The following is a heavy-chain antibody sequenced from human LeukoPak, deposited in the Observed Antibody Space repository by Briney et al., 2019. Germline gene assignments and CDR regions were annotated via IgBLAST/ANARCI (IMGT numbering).Heavy chain of an antibody. CDR2: IYPSGSI. CDR3: ARGSSGYTRRYYFDS. CDR1: GDSMSSYY. Sequence: SDTLSLTCTVSGDSMSSYYWSWMRQPAGKGLEWIGRIYPSGSITYNPYLKSRLTMSVDTSKNQFSLRLSSVTAADTAVYYCARGSSGYTRRYYFDSWGQGILVTVSS. V-gene: IGHV4-4*07. J-gene: IGHJ4*02. D-gene: IGHD5-12*01.